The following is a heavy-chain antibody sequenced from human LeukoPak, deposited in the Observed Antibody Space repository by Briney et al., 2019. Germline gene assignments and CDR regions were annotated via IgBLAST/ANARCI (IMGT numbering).Heavy chain of an antibody. CDR2: IKEDGSEK. CDR1: GFTFSSYW. V-gene: IGHV3-7*01. Sequence: PGGSLRLSCAASGFTFSSYWMSWVRQAPGKGLEWVANIKEDGSEKYYVESVKGRFIISRDNTKNSLYLQMNSLRAEDTAVYYCARDIGATVTIRTTYYFDYWGQGTLVTVSS. CDR3: ARDIGATVTIRTTYYFDY. J-gene: IGHJ4*02. D-gene: IGHD4-17*01.